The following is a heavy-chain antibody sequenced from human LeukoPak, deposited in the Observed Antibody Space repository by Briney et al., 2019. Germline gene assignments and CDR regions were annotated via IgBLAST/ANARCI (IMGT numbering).Heavy chain of an antibody. V-gene: IGHV1-2*06. J-gene: IGHJ4*02. CDR1: GYTFTGYY. D-gene: IGHD3-10*01. CDR3: AGTPNYYGSGSYSN. CDR2: INPNSGGT. Sequence: ASVKVSCKASGYTFTGYYMHWVRQAPGQGLEWMGRINPNSGGTNYAQKFQGRVTMTRDTSISTAYMELSRLRSDDTAVYYCAGTPNYYGSGSYSNWGQGTLVTVSS.